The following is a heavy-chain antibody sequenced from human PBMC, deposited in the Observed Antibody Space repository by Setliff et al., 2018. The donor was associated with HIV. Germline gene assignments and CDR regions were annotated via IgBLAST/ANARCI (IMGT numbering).Heavy chain of an antibody. D-gene: IGHD6-13*01. CDR1: GYSFINYG. CDR2: ISAYNGNT. CDR3: ARARLQGIATAVGPRDNCLDP. V-gene: IGHV1-18*01. J-gene: IGHJ5*02. Sequence: GASVKVSCKASGYSFINYGISWVRQAPGQGLEWMGWISAYNGNTNYAPRLLGRVTMTTDTSTSTAYMELRSLSPDDTAVYYCARARLQGIATAVGPRDNCLDPWGQGTRVTVSS.